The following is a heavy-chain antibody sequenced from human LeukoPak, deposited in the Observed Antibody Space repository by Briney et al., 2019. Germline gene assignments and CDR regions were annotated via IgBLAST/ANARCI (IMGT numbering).Heavy chain of an antibody. Sequence: ASVKVSCKASGCIFTGYYMHWVRQAPGQGLEWMGWINPNSGGTNSAQKFQGRVTMTRDTSISTAYMELTRLTSDDTAVYYCARHPYSVSYHSDYWGQGTLVTVSS. CDR2: INPNSGGT. CDR1: GCIFTGYY. J-gene: IGHJ4*02. D-gene: IGHD1-26*01. V-gene: IGHV1-2*02. CDR3: ARHPYSVSYHSDY.